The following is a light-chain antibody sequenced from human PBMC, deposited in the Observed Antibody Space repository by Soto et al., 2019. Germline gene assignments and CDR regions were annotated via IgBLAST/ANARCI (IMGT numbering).Light chain of an antibody. V-gene: IGLV2-14*01. CDR2: EVS. CDR1: SNDVGGYNY. CDR3: SSHTGSNIRYV. J-gene: IGLJ1*01. Sequence: HSVLAQPASVSGSPGQSITISCTGTSNDVGGYNYVSWYQHHPGKAPKLMIYEVSDRPSGVSNRFSGSKSGNTASLTISGLQAEDEADYYCSSHTGSNIRYVFGTGTKVTV.